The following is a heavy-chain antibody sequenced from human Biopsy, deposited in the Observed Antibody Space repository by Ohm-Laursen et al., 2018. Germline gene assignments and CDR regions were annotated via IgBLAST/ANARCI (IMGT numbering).Heavy chain of an antibody. D-gene: IGHD2-15*01. CDR3: ARMDCSGGSCHYYSYGMDV. CDR2: IHHSGST. Sequence: PSETLSLTCTVSGVSITAYYWSWTRQPPGKGLECIGNIHHSGSTNYNPSLKSRLTISVDTSKNQFSLKLSSATAADTAVYYCARMDCSGGSCHYYSYGMDVWGQGTTVTVSS. J-gene: IGHJ6*02. V-gene: IGHV4-4*09. CDR1: GVSITAYY.